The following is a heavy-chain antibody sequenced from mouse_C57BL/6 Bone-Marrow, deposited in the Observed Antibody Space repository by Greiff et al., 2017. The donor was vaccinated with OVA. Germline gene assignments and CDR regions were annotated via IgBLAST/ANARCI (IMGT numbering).Heavy chain of an antibody. V-gene: IGHV1-81*01. CDR3: LTGGY. CDR1: GYTFTSYG. D-gene: IGHD4-1*01. Sequence: VKLMESGAELARPGASVKLSCKASGYTFTSYGISWVKQRTGQGLEWIGEIYPRSGNTYYNEKFKGKATLTADKSSSTAYMELRSLTSEDSAVYFCLTGGYWGQGTTLTVSS. CDR2: IYPRSGNT. J-gene: IGHJ2*01.